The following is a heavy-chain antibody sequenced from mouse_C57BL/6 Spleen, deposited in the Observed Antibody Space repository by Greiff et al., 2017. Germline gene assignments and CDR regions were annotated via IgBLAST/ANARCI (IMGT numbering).Heavy chain of an antibody. J-gene: IGHJ1*03. CDR2: ISYDGSN. V-gene: IGHV3-6*01. Sequence: EVQLQQSGPGLVKPSQSLSLTCSVTGYSITSGYYWNWIRQFPGNKLEWMGYISYDGSNNYNPSLKNRISITRDTSKNQFCLKLNSVTTEDTATYYCARRVGYWYFDGWGTGTTVTVAS. CDR3: ARRVGYWYFDG. CDR1: GYSITSGYY.